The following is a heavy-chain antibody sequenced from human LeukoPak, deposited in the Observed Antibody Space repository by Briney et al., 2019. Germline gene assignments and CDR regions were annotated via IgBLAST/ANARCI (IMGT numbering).Heavy chain of an antibody. Sequence: PSETLSLTCTVSGGSISSYYWSWIRQPPGKGLEWIGYIYYSGSTNYNPSLKSRVTISVDTSKNQFSLKLSSVTAADTAVYYCARGSTSDYGDYFDYWGQGTLVTVSS. J-gene: IGHJ4*02. CDR1: GGSISSYY. D-gene: IGHD4-17*01. CDR3: ARGSTSDYGDYFDY. V-gene: IGHV4-59*01. CDR2: IYYSGST.